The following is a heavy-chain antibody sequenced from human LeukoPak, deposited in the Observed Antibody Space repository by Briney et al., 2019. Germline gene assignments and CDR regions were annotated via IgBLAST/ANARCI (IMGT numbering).Heavy chain of an antibody. D-gene: IGHD2-15*01. Sequence: GESLKISSKGSGYSFTSYWISWVRQMPGKGLEWMGRIAPGDSYTRYSPSFQGHVTISADKSITTAYLQWSSLKASDTAMYYCARHDGYCSGGSCSNWFDPWGQGAPVTVSS. CDR3: ARHDGYCSGGSCSNWFDP. CDR2: IAPGDSYT. J-gene: IGHJ5*02. V-gene: IGHV5-10-1*01. CDR1: GYSFTSYW.